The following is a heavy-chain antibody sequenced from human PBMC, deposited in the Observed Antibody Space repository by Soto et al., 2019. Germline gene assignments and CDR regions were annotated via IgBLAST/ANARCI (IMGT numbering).Heavy chain of an antibody. CDR2: IYYSGST. D-gene: IGHD2-2*01. CDR1: GGSISSSSYY. J-gene: IGHJ4*02. V-gene: IGHV4-39*01. CDR3: ASHCSSASCYLPAFDY. Sequence: SETLSLTCTVSGGSISSSSYYWGWIRQPPGKGLEWIGSIYYSGSTYYNPSLKSRVTISVDTSKNQFSLKLSSVTAADTAVYYCASHCSSASCYLPAFDYWGQGTLVTVS.